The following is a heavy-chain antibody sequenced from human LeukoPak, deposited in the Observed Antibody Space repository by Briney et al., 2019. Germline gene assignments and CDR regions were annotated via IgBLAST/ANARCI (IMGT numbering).Heavy chain of an antibody. Sequence: ASVKVSCKTSGFTFSNYNICWVRQAPGQGLEWMGWVSGYNGHTNYAQNLQGRVTMTTDTSTSTAYMELRSLRSDDTAVYYCAIVLAAAGTFDYWGQGTLVTVSS. CDR3: AIVLAAAGTFDY. V-gene: IGHV1-18*01. D-gene: IGHD6-13*01. CDR1: GFTFSNYN. J-gene: IGHJ4*02. CDR2: VSGYNGHT.